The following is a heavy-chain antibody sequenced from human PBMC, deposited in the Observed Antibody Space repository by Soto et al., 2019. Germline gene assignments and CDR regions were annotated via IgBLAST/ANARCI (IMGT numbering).Heavy chain of an antibody. CDR1: GFDFTYYA. CDR2: MSSDGSKI. Sequence: QVQLVESGGGAVQPGESLRLSCVASGFDFTYYAMHWVRQAPGKGLESVAVMSSDGSKIHHTDSVKGRFTISRDNSKXXXXXXXXXXXXXXXXXXXCXXXXXXGGTLGLFDYWGQGTLVSVSS. CDR3: XXXXXXGGTLGLFDY. J-gene: IGHJ4*02. D-gene: IGHD1-26*01. V-gene: IGHV3-30*03.